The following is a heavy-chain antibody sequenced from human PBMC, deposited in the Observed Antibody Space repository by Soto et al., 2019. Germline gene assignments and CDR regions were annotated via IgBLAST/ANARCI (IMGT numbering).Heavy chain of an antibody. J-gene: IGHJ6*03. CDR1: GFSFANYW. CDR3: ASRTHSATYYYMDV. D-gene: IGHD1-26*01. Sequence: PGESLKISCKASGFSFANYWIGWVRQMPGKGLEWMGIIYPGDSDTTYSPSFQGQVTMSADKSIGTAYLQWSSLKASDTAMYYCASRTHSATYYYMDVWGKGTTVTVSS. V-gene: IGHV5-51*01. CDR2: IYPGDSDT.